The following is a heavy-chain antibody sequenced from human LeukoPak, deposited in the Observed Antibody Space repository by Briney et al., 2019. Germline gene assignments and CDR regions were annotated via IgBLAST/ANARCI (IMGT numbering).Heavy chain of an antibody. CDR2: IYYSGST. V-gene: IGHV4-59*01. Sequence: SETLSLTCTVSGGYISSYYWSWIRQPPGKGLAWIGYIYYSGSTNYNPSLKSRVTISVDTSKNQFSLKLSSVTAADTAVYYCARAYAHCSSTSCYSVGYFDYWGQGTLVTVSS. CDR3: ARAYAHCSSTSCYSVGYFDY. CDR1: GGYISSYY. J-gene: IGHJ4*02. D-gene: IGHD2-2*01.